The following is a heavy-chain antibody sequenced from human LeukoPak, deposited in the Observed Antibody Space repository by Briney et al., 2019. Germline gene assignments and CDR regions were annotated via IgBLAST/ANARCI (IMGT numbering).Heavy chain of an antibody. CDR3: AQGLTTVISPFDY. J-gene: IGHJ4*02. CDR1: GFTFRSHA. V-gene: IGHV3-23*01. D-gene: IGHD4-11*01. CDR2: ISDSGGNT. Sequence: GGSLRLSCAVSGFTFRSHAMSWVRHAPGKGLEWVSSISDSGGNTYYADSVKGRFTISRDNSKDTLYLQMSSLRAEDTAVYYCAQGLTTVISPFDYWGQGTLVTVSS.